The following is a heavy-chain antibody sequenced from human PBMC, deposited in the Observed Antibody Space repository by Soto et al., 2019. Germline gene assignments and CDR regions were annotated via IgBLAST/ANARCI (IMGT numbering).Heavy chain of an antibody. CDR2: IIPIPGTA. CDR1: GGTFSSYA. D-gene: IGHD2-2*01. J-gene: IGHJ6*02. Sequence: QVQLVQSGAEVKKPGSSVKVSCTASGGTFSSYASSWVRQAPGQGLEWMGGIIPIPGTANYAQKFQGRVTITADESTSTAYMELSSLRSEDTAVYYCARSQGSSTSLEIYYYYYYGMDVWGQGTTVTVSS. V-gene: IGHV1-69*01. CDR3: ARSQGSSTSLEIYYYYYYGMDV.